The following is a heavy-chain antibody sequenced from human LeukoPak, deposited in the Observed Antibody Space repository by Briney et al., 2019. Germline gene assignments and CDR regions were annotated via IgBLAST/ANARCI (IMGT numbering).Heavy chain of an antibody. CDR2: ISAYNGNT. CDR1: GYTFTSYG. D-gene: IGHD3-22*01. Sequence: ASVKVSCKASGYTFTSYGISWVRQAPGQGLEWVGWISAYNGNTNYAQKLQGRVTMTTDTSTSTAYMELRSLRSDDTAVYYCARDWGRSGYYLPFDYWGQGTLVTVSS. CDR3: ARDWGRSGYYLPFDY. J-gene: IGHJ4*02. V-gene: IGHV1-18*01.